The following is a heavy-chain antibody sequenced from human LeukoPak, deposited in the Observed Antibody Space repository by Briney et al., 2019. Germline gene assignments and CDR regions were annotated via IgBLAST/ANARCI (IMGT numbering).Heavy chain of an antibody. D-gene: IGHD6-13*01. CDR1: GFTVSSNY. Sequence: GGSLRLSCAASGFTVSSNYMSWVRQAPGKGLEWVSVIYSGGSTYYADSVKGRFTISRDDSKNTLYLQMTNVRVEDTAVYYCARDPPGIAASVSGGWGQGTLVTVSS. J-gene: IGHJ4*02. CDR3: ARDPPGIAASVSGG. CDR2: IYSGGST. V-gene: IGHV3-53*01.